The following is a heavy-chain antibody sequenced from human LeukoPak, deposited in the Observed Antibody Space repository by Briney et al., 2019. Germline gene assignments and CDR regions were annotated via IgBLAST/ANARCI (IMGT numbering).Heavy chain of an antibody. J-gene: IGHJ6*03. CDR1: GFTFSSYG. V-gene: IGHV3-30*02. CDR3: AKETRDYYYMDV. Sequence: GGSLRLSCAASGFTFSSYGMHWVRQAPGKGLEWVAFIRYDGSNKYYTDSVTGGFTISRDNSKNTLYLQMNSLRAEDTAVYYCAKETRDYYYMDVWGKGTTVTISS. CDR2: IRYDGSNK.